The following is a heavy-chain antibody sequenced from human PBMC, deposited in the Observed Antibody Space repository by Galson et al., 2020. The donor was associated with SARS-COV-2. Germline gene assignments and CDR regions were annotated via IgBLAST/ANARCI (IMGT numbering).Heavy chain of an antibody. J-gene: IGHJ5*02. Sequence: KMSGPTLVKPTQTLTLTCTFSGFSLTTSGVGVGWIRQSPGKALEWLALIYYDDDKRYSPSLESRLTINKDTSKNEVVLTITNVDPVDTATYYCAHEPRATTCYSSWGQGTLVTVSS. CDR3: AHEPRATTCYSS. D-gene: IGHD2-2*01. CDR2: IYYDDDK. CDR1: GFSLTTSGVG. V-gene: IGHV2-5*02.